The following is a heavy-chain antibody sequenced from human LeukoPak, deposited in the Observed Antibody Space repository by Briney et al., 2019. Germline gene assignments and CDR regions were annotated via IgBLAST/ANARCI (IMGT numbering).Heavy chain of an antibody. CDR3: ARHASVSDYFDY. CDR1: GYSFTNYW. J-gene: IGHJ4*02. D-gene: IGHD3-3*01. CDR2: MFPGDSDT. V-gene: IGHV5-51*01. Sequence: GESLKISCKGSGYSFTNYWIGWVRQMPEKGLEWMGIMFPGDSDTRYSPSFQGQVTISADKSISTAYLHWNSLKASDTAMYYCARHASVSDYFDYWGQGTLVTVSS.